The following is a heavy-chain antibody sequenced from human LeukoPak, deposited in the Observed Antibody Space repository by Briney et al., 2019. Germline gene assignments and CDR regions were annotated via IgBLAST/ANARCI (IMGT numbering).Heavy chain of an antibody. Sequence: GGSLRLSCAASGFTFSHYGMTWVRQAPGKGLEWVPAISGSGGSTYYAGSVKGRFTISRDNSKNTLYLQMNSLRADDTAVYYCAKSHHVTAIDYWGQGTLVTVSS. D-gene: IGHD2-21*02. CDR3: AKSHHVTAIDY. V-gene: IGHV3-23*01. CDR2: ISGSGGST. J-gene: IGHJ4*02. CDR1: GFTFSHYG.